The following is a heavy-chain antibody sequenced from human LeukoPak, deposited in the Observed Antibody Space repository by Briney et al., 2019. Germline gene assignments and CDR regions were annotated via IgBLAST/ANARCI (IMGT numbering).Heavy chain of an antibody. CDR2: IRAYNGNT. Sequence: ASVKVSYKASGYTFTSYGNSWVRQAPGQGLEWMAWIRAYNGNTNYAQKLQGRVTMATDTSTSTAYMELRSLRSDDTAVYYCARDLAARPKTNDYWGQGTLVTVSS. V-gene: IGHV1-18*01. CDR1: GYTFTSYG. CDR3: ARDLAARPKTNDY. D-gene: IGHD6-6*01. J-gene: IGHJ4*02.